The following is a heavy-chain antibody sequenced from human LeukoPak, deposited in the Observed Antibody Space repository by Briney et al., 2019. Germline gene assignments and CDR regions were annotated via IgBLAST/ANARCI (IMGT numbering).Heavy chain of an antibody. V-gene: IGHV4-39*02. D-gene: IGHD6-13*01. CDR2: IYYTGST. CDR3: ARGFRARPSPGDQQLVNADYYYYGMDV. J-gene: IGHJ6*02. Sequence: KPSETLSLTCTVSGGSISSSDCYWGWIRQPPGKGLESIGNIYYTGSTSYNPSLESRVTISVDTAKNQFSLKLSSVTATDTAVYYCARGFRARPSPGDQQLVNADYYYYGMDVWGQGTTVTVSS. CDR1: GGSISSSDCY.